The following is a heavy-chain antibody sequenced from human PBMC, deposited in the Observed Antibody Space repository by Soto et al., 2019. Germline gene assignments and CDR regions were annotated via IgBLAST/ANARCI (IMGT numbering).Heavy chain of an antibody. J-gene: IGHJ4*02. CDR2: ISGDGSDK. CDR3: AKGTAVARQHFAN. CDR1: GFTFSDFG. D-gene: IGHD6-19*01. V-gene: IGHV3-30*18. Sequence: QVQVVESGGGVVQPERSLRLSCAISGFTFSDFGMHWVRQAPGKGLEWVAAISGDGSDKYYVGSVLGRFTISRDNTKNALYLQMNSLRSEDTAVYYCAKGTAVARQHFANWGQGTLVTVSS.